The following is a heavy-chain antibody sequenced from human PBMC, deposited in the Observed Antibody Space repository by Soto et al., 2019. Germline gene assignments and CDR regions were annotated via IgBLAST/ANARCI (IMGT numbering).Heavy chain of an antibody. Sequence: QVQLVESGGGVVQPGRSLRLSCAASGFTFSSYSMHWVRQAPGKGLEWVAVIWYDGSNKYYADSVKGRFTISRNNSKHTLYLQMNSLRAEDTAVYYCASEYCSGGSCYYYGMDVWGQGTKVTVSS. CDR3: ASEYCSGGSCYYYGMDV. CDR2: IWYDGSNK. CDR1: GFTFSSYS. V-gene: IGHV3-33*01. J-gene: IGHJ6*02. D-gene: IGHD2-15*01.